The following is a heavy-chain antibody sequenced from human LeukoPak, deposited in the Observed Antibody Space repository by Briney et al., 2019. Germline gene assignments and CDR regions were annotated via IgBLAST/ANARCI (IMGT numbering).Heavy chain of an antibody. CDR1: GYTFTSYY. CDR2: INPSGGST. D-gene: IGHD3-10*01. Sequence: ASVKVSCKASGYTFTSYYMHWVRQAPGQGLEWMGIINPSGGSTSYAQKFQGRVTMTRDTSTSTVYMELSSLRSEDTAVYYCARVVPIIHGSGSYYDYWGQGTLVTVSS. J-gene: IGHJ4*02. V-gene: IGHV1-46*01. CDR3: ARVVPIIHGSGSYYDY.